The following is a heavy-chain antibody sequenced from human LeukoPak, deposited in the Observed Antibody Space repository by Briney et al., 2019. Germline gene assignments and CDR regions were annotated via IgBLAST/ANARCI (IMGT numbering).Heavy chain of an antibody. D-gene: IGHD1-14*01. J-gene: IGHJ5*02. CDR2: INPSGDGT. CDR1: GYTFTSYY. Sequence: ASVKVSCKASGYTFTSYYMHLVRQAPGQGLEWMGVINPSGDGTNYPQRFQGRVTLTRDTSTSTVYMKLSSLRSEDTAIYYCAKETPNTGWFDPWGQGTLVTVSS. CDR3: AKETPNTGWFDP. V-gene: IGHV1-46*01.